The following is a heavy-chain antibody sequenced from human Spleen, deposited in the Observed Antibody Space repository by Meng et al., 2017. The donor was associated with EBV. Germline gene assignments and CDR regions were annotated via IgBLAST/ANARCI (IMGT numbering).Heavy chain of an antibody. CDR3: AQRERWGLDP. D-gene: IGHD3-16*01. CDR2: IYHTGST. CDR1: GGSISSSNW. Sequence: LQGLGPRLGQPSGTLALTCAVSGGSISSSNWWSWVRQPPGKGLEWIGEIYHTGSTTYNPSLESRVTISVDKSKNQISLNLRSVTAADTAVYYCAQRERWGLDPWGQGTLVTVSS. V-gene: IGHV4-4*02. J-gene: IGHJ5*02.